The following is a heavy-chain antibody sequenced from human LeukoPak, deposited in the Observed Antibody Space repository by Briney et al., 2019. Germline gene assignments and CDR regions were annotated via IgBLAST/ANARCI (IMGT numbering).Heavy chain of an antibody. J-gene: IGHJ4*02. D-gene: IGHD6-13*01. Sequence: KPGGSLRLSCAASGFTFSDYYMSWIRQAPGKGLEWVSYISSSGSTIYYADSVKGRFTISRDNAKNSLYLQMNSLRAEDTAVYYCAIDSSSWTRLDYWGQGTLVTVSS. V-gene: IGHV3-11*01. CDR3: AIDSSSWTRLDY. CDR2: ISSSGSTI. CDR1: GFTFSDYY.